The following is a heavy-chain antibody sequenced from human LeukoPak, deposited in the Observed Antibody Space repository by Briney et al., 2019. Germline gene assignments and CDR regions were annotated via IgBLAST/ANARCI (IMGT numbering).Heavy chain of an antibody. D-gene: IGHD2-2*01. CDR1: VYTFTDYY. CDR3: ARGCGTSCVKEGLRLGD. V-gene: IGHV1-2*02. J-gene: IGHJ4*02. Sequence: ASVKVSCKASVYTFTDYYIHWVRQAPGQGLECMGWINPKSGGTNYEQKFQGRVTMTRDTSISTAYMELSSLRSDDTAVYYCARGCGTSCVKEGLRLGDWGQGTLVTVSS. CDR2: INPKSGGT.